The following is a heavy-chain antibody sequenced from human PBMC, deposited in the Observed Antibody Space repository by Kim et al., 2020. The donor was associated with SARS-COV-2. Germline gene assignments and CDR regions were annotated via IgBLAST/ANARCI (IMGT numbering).Heavy chain of an antibody. CDR1: GGSFSGYY. CDR2: INHSGST. Sequence: SETLSLTCAVYGGSFSGYYWSWIRQPPGKGLEWIGEINHSGSTNYNPSLKSRVTISVDTSKNQFSLKLSSVTAADTAVYYCARRPWLRFSPGWFDPWGQGTLVTVSS. V-gene: IGHV4-34*01. CDR3: ARRPWLRFSPGWFDP. D-gene: IGHD5-12*01. J-gene: IGHJ5*02.